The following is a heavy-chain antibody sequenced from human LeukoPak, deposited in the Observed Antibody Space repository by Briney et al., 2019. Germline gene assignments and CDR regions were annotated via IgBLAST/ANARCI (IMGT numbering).Heavy chain of an antibody. CDR2: GGNSGGT. CDR1: GGSLNGYY. D-gene: IGHD1-26*01. V-gene: IGHV4-34*01. Sequence: SETLSLTCAVYGGSLNGYYWSWVRQPPGKGLEWIGEGGNSGGTKFNPSLKSRVTISADTSKNQFSLKLSSVTAADTAVYYCAKNGQSGFSFDPWGQGTLVTVSS. J-gene: IGHJ5*02. CDR3: AKNGQSGFSFDP.